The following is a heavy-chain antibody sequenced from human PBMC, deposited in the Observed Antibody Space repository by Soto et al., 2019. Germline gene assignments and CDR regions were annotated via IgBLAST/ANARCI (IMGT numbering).Heavy chain of an antibody. CDR1: GDSVSSNSAA. Sequence: SQTLSLPCAISGDSVSSNSAALNLIRQSPSRGLEWLGRTYYRSKWYNDYAVSVKSRITINPDTSKNQFSLQLNSVTPEDTAVYYCARGTGGMATIRYFDYWGQGTLVTVSS. CDR2: TYYRSKWYN. CDR3: ARGTGGMATIRYFDY. D-gene: IGHD5-12*01. V-gene: IGHV6-1*01. J-gene: IGHJ4*02.